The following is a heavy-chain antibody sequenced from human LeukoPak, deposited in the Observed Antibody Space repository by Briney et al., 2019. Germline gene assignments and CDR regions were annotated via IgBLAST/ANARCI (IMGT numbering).Heavy chain of an antibody. D-gene: IGHD3-10*01. Sequence: GGSLRLSCAASGFTSSSYWMHWVRQVPGKGLVWVSRISGDGTARNYAGSVKGRFTISRDDAKNTVDLQMNSLRGEDTAVYYCVRGRGSYGWFDPWGQGTLVTVSS. V-gene: IGHV3-74*01. CDR2: ISGDGTAR. CDR1: GFTSSSYW. J-gene: IGHJ5*02. CDR3: VRGRGSYGWFDP.